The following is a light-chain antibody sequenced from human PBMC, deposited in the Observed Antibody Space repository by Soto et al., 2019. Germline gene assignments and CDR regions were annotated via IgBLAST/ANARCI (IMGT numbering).Light chain of an antibody. CDR2: EAS. V-gene: IGKV1-39*01. Sequence: NRMTQSPSSLSASVGDTVTLACRASQSIVTHLDWYQQHLGQAPNDLIYEASNLQSGVPSRFSGSGSGTDFTLTISGLQTDDSATYYCQQTYSPPATFGRGIKVEIK. CDR1: QSIVTH. CDR3: QQTYSPPAT. J-gene: IGKJ1*01.